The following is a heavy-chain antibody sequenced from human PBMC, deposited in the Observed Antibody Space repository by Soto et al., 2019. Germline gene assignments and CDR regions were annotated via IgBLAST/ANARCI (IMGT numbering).Heavy chain of an antibody. J-gene: IGHJ6*03. CDR1: GFTFGDYA. D-gene: IGHD4-17*01. CDR2: IRSKAYGGTT. V-gene: IGHV3-49*03. Sequence: QTGGSLRLSCTASGFTFGDYAMSWFRQAPGKGLEWVGFIRSKAYGGTTEYAASVKGRFTISRDDSKSIAYLQMNSLKTEDTAVYYCTRDLYTVSYYYYYMDVWGKGTTVTVSS. CDR3: TRDLYTVSYYYYYMDV.